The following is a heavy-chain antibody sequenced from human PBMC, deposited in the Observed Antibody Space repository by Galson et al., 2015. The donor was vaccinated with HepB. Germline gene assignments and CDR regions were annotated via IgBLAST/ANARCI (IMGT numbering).Heavy chain of an antibody. CDR2: IIPIFGTA. CDR1: GGTFSSYA. Sequence: SVKVSCKASGGTFSSYAISWVRQAPGQGLEWMGGIIPIFGTANYAQKFQGRVTITADEFTSTAYMELSSLRSEDTAVYYCARGDDRSGYYYGYWGQGTLVTVSS. V-gene: IGHV1-69*13. J-gene: IGHJ4*02. CDR3: ARGDDRSGYYYGY. D-gene: IGHD3-22*01.